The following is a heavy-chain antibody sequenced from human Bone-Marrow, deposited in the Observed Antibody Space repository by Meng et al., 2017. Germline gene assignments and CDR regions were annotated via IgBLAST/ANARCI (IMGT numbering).Heavy chain of an antibody. Sequence: GSLRLSCAVYGGSFSGYYWSWIRQPPGKGLEWIGEINHSGSTNYNPSLKSRVTISVDTSKNQFSLKLSSVTAADTAMYYCARGVYLGYWGQGTLVTVSS. CDR1: GGSFSGYY. CDR3: ARGVYLGY. V-gene: IGHV4-34*01. J-gene: IGHJ4*02. CDR2: INHSGST.